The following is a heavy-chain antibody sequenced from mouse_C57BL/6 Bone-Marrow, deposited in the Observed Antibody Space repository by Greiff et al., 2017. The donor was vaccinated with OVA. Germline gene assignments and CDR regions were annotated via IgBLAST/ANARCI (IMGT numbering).Heavy chain of an antibody. CDR2: IYPGGGYT. CDR3: AREWCLGDWYFDV. Sequence: QVQLQQSGAELVRPGTSVKMSCKASGYTFTNYWIGWAKQRPGHGLEWIGAIYPGGGYTNYNEKFKGKATLTADKSSSTAYMQFSSLTSEDSAIYYCAREWCLGDWYFDVWGTGTTVTVSS. CDR1: GYTFTNYW. D-gene: IGHD1-3*01. J-gene: IGHJ1*03. V-gene: IGHV1-63*01.